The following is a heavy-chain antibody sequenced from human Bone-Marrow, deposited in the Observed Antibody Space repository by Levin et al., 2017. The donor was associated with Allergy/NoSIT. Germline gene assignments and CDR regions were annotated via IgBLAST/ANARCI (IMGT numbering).Heavy chain of an antibody. CDR2: IYSGGIT. CDR3: ARDRTCNGGSCYGS. V-gene: IGHV3-53*01. J-gene: IGHJ4*02. D-gene: IGHD2-15*01. CDR1: GFTVNNNF. Sequence: GESLKISCAASGFTVNNNFMIWFRQAPGKGLEWVSLIYSGGITHYADSVKGRFTISRDSSKNTLYLQMNSLRAEDTAVYYCARDRTCNGGSCYGSWGQGTLVTVSS.